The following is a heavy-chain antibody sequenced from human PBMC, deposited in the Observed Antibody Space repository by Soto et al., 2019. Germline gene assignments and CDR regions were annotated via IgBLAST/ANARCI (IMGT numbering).Heavy chain of an antibody. CDR2: INHSGST. D-gene: IGHD3-3*01. CDR3: ARGRDLYDFWSGYYNPFDY. Sequence: SETLSLTCAVYGGSFSGYYWSRIRQPPGKGLEWIGEINHSGSTNYNPSLKSRVTISVDTSKNQFSLKLSSVTAADTAVYYCARGRDLYDFWSGYYNPFDYWGQGTLVTVSS. CDR1: GGSFSGYY. J-gene: IGHJ4*02. V-gene: IGHV4-34*01.